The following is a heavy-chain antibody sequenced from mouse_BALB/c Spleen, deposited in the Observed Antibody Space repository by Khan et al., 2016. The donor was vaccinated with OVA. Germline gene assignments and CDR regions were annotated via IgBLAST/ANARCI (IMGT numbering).Heavy chain of an antibody. CDR3: AIDGSGYKYAMDY. Sequence: VQLKQSGPGLVNPPQSLSLTCTVTGYSITSDYAWNWIRQFPGNKLEWMGYINYSGSTNYNPALKSRISITRDTSKNQFFLQLTSVTTEDTATYYCAIDGSGYKYAMDYWGQGTTVTVSS. J-gene: IGHJ4*01. D-gene: IGHD2-3*01. V-gene: IGHV3-2*02. CDR2: INYSGST. CDR1: GYSITSDYA.